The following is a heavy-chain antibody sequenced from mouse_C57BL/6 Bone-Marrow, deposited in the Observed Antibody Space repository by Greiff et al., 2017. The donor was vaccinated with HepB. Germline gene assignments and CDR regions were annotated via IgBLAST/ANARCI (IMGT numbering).Heavy chain of an antibody. Sequence: EVQLQESGGGLVQPGESLKLSCESNEYEFPSHDMSWVRKTPEKRLELVAAINSDGGSTYYPDTMERRFIISRDNTKKTLYLQMSRLRSEDTALYYCARHGDYDGVGAMDYWGQGTSVTVSS. CDR1: EYEFPSHD. CDR3: ARHGDYDGVGAMDY. D-gene: IGHD2-4*01. J-gene: IGHJ4*01. CDR2: INSDGGST. V-gene: IGHV5-2*01.